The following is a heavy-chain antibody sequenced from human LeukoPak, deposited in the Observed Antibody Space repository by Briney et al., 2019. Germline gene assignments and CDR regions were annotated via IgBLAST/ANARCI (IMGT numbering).Heavy chain of an antibody. Sequence: PGGSLRLSCAASGFTFSSYAMHWVRQAPGKGLEWVAVISYDGSNKYYADSVKGRFTISRDNSKNTLYLQMNSLRAEDTAVYYCARGAPATNFDYWGQGTLVTVSS. CDR1: GFTFSSYA. D-gene: IGHD2-8*01. V-gene: IGHV3-30-3*01. J-gene: IGHJ4*02. CDR2: ISYDGSNK. CDR3: ARGAPATNFDY.